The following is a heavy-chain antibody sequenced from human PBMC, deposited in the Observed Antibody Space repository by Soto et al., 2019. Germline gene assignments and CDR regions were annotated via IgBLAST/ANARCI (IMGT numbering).Heavy chain of an antibody. V-gene: IGHV4-31*03. CDR3: ARSLGVAAAGPFDY. D-gene: IGHD6-13*01. CDR1: GCSISSGGYC. Sequence: VQLQESGPGLVKPSQTLSLTCTVSGCSISSGGYCWRWIRQHPGKGLEWIGYIYYSGSTYYNPFLKRRVTISVDTSKNQFSLKLSSVTAADTAVSYCARSLGVAAAGPFDYWGQGTLVTVSS. J-gene: IGHJ4*02. CDR2: IYYSGST.